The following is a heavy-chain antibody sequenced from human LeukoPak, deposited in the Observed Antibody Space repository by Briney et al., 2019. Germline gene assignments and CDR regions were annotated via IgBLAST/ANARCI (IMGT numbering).Heavy chain of an antibody. J-gene: IGHJ5*02. Sequence: SETLSLTCAVYGGSFSGYYWSWIRQPPGKGLEWIGEINHSGSTNYNPSLKSRVTISVDTSKNQFSLKLSSVTAADTAVYYCARGRTPLPNYNWFDPWGQGTLVTVSS. CDR3: ARGRTPLPNYNWFDP. V-gene: IGHV4-34*01. D-gene: IGHD1-14*01. CDR2: INHSGST. CDR1: GGSFSGYY.